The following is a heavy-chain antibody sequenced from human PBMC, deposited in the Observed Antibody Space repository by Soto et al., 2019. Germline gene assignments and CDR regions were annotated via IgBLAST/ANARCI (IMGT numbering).Heavy chain of an antibody. CDR1: GGSVDSVNW. D-gene: IGHD5-12*01. CDR3: ARHGHNIYGFDV. Sequence: QVQLHESGPGLVKPSGTLSLTCAVSGGSVDSVNWYSWVRQPPGKGLEWIGEMHPTGSTNYNPWHERRVSISMDKSRNQVSLTVTSVTSADTAVYYCARHGHNIYGFDVWGQGTTVTVSS. CDR2: MHPTGST. J-gene: IGHJ6*02. V-gene: IGHV4-4*02.